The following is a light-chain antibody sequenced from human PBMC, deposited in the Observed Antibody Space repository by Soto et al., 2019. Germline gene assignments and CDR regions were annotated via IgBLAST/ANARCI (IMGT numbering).Light chain of an antibody. J-gene: IGKJ1*01. CDR1: QSVHTY. Sequence: EIVLTQSPATLSFSPGERATLSCRASQSVHTYLTWYQQKPGQAPRLLIYGASNRHTGFPARFGGSGSGTDFTLTISSLQPEDFAIYYCQQPISRPPSFGEGTKVDI. CDR3: QQPISRPPS. CDR2: GAS. V-gene: IGKV3-11*01.